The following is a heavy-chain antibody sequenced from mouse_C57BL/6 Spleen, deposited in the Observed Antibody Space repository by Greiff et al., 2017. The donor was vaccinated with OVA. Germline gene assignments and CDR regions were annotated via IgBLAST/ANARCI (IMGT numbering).Heavy chain of an antibody. CDR2: IDPETGGT. J-gene: IGHJ2*01. CDR3: TREILRRYYFDY. V-gene: IGHV1-15*01. Sequence: QVQLQQSGAELVRPGASVTLSCKASGYTFTDYEMHWVKQTPVHGLEWIGAIDPETGGTAYNQKFKGKAILTADKSSSPAYMELRSLTSEDSAVYYCTREILRRYYFDYWGQGTTLTVSS. CDR1: GYTFTDYE. D-gene: IGHD1-1*01.